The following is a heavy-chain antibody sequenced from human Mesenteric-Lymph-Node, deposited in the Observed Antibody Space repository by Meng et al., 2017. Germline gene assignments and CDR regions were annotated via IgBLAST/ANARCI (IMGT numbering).Heavy chain of an antibody. J-gene: IGHJ4*02. CDR1: GGSVSSGGYY. CDR3: ARDHWGSLDY. V-gene: IGHV4-31*03. CDR2: IYYSGST. Sequence: QLQLQESGPGLLKPSQTLSLTCTVSGGSVSSGGYYWTWIRQHPGKGLEWFGHIYYSGSTFYNPPLKSRVTMSVDTSKNQFSLKLSSVTAVDTAVYYCARDHWGSLDYWGQGILVTVSS. D-gene: IGHD7-27*01.